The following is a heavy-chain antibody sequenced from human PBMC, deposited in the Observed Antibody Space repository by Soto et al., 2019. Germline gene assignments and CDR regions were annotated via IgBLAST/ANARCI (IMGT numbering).Heavy chain of an antibody. D-gene: IGHD6-19*01. CDR2: ISGSGSTT. CDR3: ARGGYDTGWSFDC. J-gene: IGHJ4*02. Sequence: GGSLRLSCAASGFTFSSYAMRWVRQAPGKGLEWVSAISGSGSTTYNADSVKGRFTISRDDSKSTLYLQMNNLRVEDTAVYYCARGGYDTGWSFDCWGQGTLVTVSS. V-gene: IGHV3-23*01. CDR1: GFTFSSYA.